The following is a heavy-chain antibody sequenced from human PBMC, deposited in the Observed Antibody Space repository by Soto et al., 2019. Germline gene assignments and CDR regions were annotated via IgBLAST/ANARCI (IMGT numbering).Heavy chain of an antibody. CDR2: IISSSRTI. D-gene: IGHD1-1*01. CDR1: GFTFSSYS. V-gene: IGHV3-48*02. CDR3: VREGKELWTFDY. Sequence: EVQLVESGGGVVRRGGSLRLSCAASGFTFSSYSMNWVRQAPGKGLEWVSYIISSSRTIYYADSVKGRFAISRDNAKNSLYLQMNSLRDEDTTVYYCVREGKELWTFDYWGQGTLVTVSS. J-gene: IGHJ4*02.